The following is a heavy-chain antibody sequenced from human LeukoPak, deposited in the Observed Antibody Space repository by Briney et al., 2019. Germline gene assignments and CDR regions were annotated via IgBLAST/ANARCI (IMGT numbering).Heavy chain of an antibody. CDR3: ARESGGNTPYYFDY. CDR2: ISYDDGSNK. J-gene: IGHJ4*02. V-gene: IGHV3-30*04. D-gene: IGHD2-2*02. CDR1: GFTFSTYA. Sequence: PGRSLRLSCAASGFTFSTYALHWVRQAPGKGLEWVAVISYDDGSNKYYADSVEGRFTISRDNSKNTLYLQMNSLRTEDTAVYYCARESGGNTPYYFDYRGQGTLVTVSS.